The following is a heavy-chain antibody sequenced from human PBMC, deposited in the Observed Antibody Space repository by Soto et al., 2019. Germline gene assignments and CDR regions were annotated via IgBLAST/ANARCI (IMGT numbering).Heavy chain of an antibody. CDR3: ARQGYGGNSGAFDI. J-gene: IGHJ3*02. Sequence: SETLSLTCTVSGCSISSSSYYWGWIRQPPGKGLEWIGSIYYSGSTYYNPSLKSRVTISVDTSKNQFSLKLSSVTAADTAVYYCARQGYGGNSGAFDIWGQGTMVT. CDR2: IYYSGST. CDR1: GCSISSSSYY. D-gene: IGHD4-17*01. V-gene: IGHV4-39*01.